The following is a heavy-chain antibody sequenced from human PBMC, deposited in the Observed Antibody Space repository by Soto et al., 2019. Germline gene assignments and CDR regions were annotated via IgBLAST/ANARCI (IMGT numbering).Heavy chain of an antibody. D-gene: IGHD6-25*01. CDR1: GGSISSYY. V-gene: IGHV4-59*01. J-gene: IGHJ6*02. CDR2: IYYSGST. Sequence: PSETLSLTCTVSGGSISSYYWSWIRQPPGKGLEWIGYIYYSGSTNYNPSLKSRVTISVDTSKNQFSLKPSSVTAADTAVYYCARDRLPRLYGLAVWGQGTTVTVSS. CDR3: ARDRLPRLYGLAV.